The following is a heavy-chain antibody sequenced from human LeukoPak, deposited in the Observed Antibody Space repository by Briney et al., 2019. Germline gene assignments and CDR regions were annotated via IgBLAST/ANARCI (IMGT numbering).Heavy chain of an antibody. V-gene: IGHV4-34*01. CDR2: INHSGSS. D-gene: IGHD6-6*01. CDR3: ARDPDRVEQLVIFDY. CDR1: GGSFSGYY. Sequence: PSETLSLTCGVYGGSFSGYYWSWIRQPPGKGLEGIGEINHSGSSNYNPSLKSRVTISVDTSKNQFSLKVSSVTDADTAVFYCARDPDRVEQLVIFDYCGQRTTVTVSS. J-gene: IGHJ4*02.